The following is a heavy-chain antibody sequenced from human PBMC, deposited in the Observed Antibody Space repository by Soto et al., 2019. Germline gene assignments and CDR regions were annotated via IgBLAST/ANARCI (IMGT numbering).Heavy chain of an antibody. CDR2: IYYSGST. J-gene: IGHJ6*02. D-gene: IGHD5-18*01. CDR3: ARDRGYSYGLDYYYYYGMDV. Sequence: SETLSLTCTVSGGSISSYYWSWIRQPPGKGLEWIGYIYYSGSTNYNPSLKSRVTISVDTSKNQFSLKLSSVTAADTAVYYCARDRGYSYGLDYYYYYGMDVWGQGTTVTVSS. CDR1: GGSISSYY. V-gene: IGHV4-59*01.